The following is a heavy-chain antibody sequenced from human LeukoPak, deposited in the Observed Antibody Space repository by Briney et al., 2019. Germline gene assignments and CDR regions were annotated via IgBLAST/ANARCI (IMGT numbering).Heavy chain of an antibody. J-gene: IGHJ4*02. CDR2: ISISSSYI. D-gene: IGHD6-6*01. CDR3: ARDPWGTYSSSSGYHFDY. CDR1: GFTFSHYS. V-gene: IGHV3-21*01. Sequence: GGSLRLSCAASGFTFSHYSMNWVRQAPGKGLEWVSFISISSSYIYYADSVKGRFTISRDNAKNSLFLQMNSLRAEDTAVYYCARDPWGTYSSSSGYHFDYWGQGTLVTVSS.